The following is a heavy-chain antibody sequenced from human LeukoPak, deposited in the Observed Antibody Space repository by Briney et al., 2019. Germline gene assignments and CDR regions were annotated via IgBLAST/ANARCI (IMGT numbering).Heavy chain of an antibody. V-gene: IGHV4-59*12. Sequence: PSETLSLTCTVSGGSISSYYWSWIRQPPGKGLEWIGYIYYSGSTNYNPSLKSRVTISVDTSKNQFSLKLSSVTAADTAVYYCARETYSSGWYGTPDAFDIWGQGTMVTVSS. CDR2: IYYSGST. CDR3: ARETYSSGWYGTPDAFDI. D-gene: IGHD6-19*01. CDR1: GGSISSYY. J-gene: IGHJ3*02.